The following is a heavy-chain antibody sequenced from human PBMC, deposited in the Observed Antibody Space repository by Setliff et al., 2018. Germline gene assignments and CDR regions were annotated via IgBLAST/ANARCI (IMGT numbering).Heavy chain of an antibody. V-gene: IGHV4-61*02. CDR1: GGSISSGGHY. J-gene: IGHJ4*02. CDR3: ARTDDYYNFYAY. D-gene: IGHD3-3*01. Sequence: TLSLTCTVSGGSISSGGHYWTWIRQPAGKGLEWIGRIYTTGSTNYNPSLKSRVTISRDTSKNQFSLKLSSVTAADTAVYYCARTDDYYNFYAYWGQGTLVTVSS. CDR2: IYTTGST.